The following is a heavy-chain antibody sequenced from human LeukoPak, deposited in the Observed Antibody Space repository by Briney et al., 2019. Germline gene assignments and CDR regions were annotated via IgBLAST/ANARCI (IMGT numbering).Heavy chain of an antibody. Sequence: ASVKVSCKASGYTFTSFGITWVRQAPGQGLEWMGWISAYNGNTNYAQKLQGRVTMTTDTSTSTAYMELRSLRSDDTAVYYCARDLEGIAAPRSPKNAFGIWGQGTMVTVSS. CDR2: ISAYNGNT. J-gene: IGHJ3*02. CDR1: GYTFTSFG. D-gene: IGHD6-13*01. CDR3: ARDLEGIAAPRSPKNAFGI. V-gene: IGHV1-18*01.